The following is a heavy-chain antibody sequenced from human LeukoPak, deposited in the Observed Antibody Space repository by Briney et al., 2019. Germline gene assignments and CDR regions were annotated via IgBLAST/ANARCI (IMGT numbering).Heavy chain of an antibody. Sequence: SGESLKISCKGSGYSFTSYWIGWVRQMPGKGLEWMGIIYPGDSDTRYSPSFQGQVTISADKSISTACLQWSSLKASDTAMYYCARRFFPEVVAPYDYWGQGTLVTVSS. D-gene: IGHD3-22*01. CDR3: ARRFFPEVVAPYDY. CDR2: IYPGDSDT. J-gene: IGHJ4*02. CDR1: GYSFTSYW. V-gene: IGHV5-51*01.